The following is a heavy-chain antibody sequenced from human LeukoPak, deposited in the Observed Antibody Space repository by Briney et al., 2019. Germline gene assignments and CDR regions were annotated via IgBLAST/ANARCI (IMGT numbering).Heavy chain of an antibody. V-gene: IGHV3-23*01. J-gene: IGHJ4*02. CDR3: AKVGDYYGSGKYSNFDY. D-gene: IGHD3-10*01. CDR2: ISGSGSTT. CDR1: GFTFSSYS. Sequence: GGSLRLSCAASGFTFSSYSMNWVRQAPGKGLEWVSAISGSGSTTYYADSVKGRFTISRDNSKNTLYLQMSSLRAEDTAVYYCAKVGDYYGSGKYSNFDYWGQGTLVTVSS.